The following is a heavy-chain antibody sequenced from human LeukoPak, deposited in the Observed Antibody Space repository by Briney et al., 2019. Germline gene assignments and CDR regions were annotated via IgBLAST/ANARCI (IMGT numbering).Heavy chain of an antibody. Sequence: PGGSLRLSCVVSGFIFSDYYMSWIRQAPGKGLEWLSYIDGSSTFTNYADSVKGRFTISRDNAKNSLYLQMNSLRAEDSAVYYCARTLVAAPGTKGGPWGRGTLVTVSS. CDR2: IDGSSTFT. J-gene: IGHJ5*02. D-gene: IGHD6-13*01. V-gene: IGHV3-11*03. CDR3: ARTLVAAPGTKGGP. CDR1: GFIFSDYY.